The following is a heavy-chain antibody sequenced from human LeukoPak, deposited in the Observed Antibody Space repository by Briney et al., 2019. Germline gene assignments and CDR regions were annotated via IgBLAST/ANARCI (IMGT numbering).Heavy chain of an antibody. CDR2: ISGSGGSA. V-gene: IGHV3-23*01. CDR1: GFTFSSYA. CDR3: AKGGYCSSNSCYTVGSFDY. D-gene: IGHD2-2*02. J-gene: IGHJ4*02. Sequence: GGSLRLSCAAAGFTFSSYAMSWVRRAPGKGLEEVSAISGSGGSAYCADSVKGRFTISRDNCKNTLYLQMNSLRAEDTAVYYCAKGGYCSSNSCYTVGSFDYWGQGTLVTVSS.